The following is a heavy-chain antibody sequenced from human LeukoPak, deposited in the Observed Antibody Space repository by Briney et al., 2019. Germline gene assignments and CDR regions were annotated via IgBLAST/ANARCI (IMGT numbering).Heavy chain of an antibody. CDR3: ARVRSSWTPGAFDI. V-gene: IGHV4-59*01. CDR1: GGSISSYY. D-gene: IGHD6-13*01. Sequence: SETLSLTCTVSGGSISSYYWSWIRQPPGKGLEWIGYIYYSGSTNYNPSLKSRVTISVDTSKNQFSLKLSSVTAADTAVYYCARVRSSWTPGAFDIWGQGTMVTVSS. CDR2: IYYSGST. J-gene: IGHJ3*02.